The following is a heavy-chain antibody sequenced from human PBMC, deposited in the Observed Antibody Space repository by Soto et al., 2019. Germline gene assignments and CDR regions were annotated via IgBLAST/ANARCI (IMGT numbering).Heavy chain of an antibody. D-gene: IGHD3-22*01. V-gene: IGHV3-48*03. Sequence: GGSLRLSCAASGFTFSSYEMNWVRQAPGKGLEWVSHITSRSDTIYYADSVKGRFTISRDNAESSLYLQMNSLRAEDTAVYYCARSSGHYRPFDSWGQGTLVTVSS. CDR2: ITSRSDTI. CDR3: ARSSGHYRPFDS. J-gene: IGHJ4*02. CDR1: GFTFSSYE.